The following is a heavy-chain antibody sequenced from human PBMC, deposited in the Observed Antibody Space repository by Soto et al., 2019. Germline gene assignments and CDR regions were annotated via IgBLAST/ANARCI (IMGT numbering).Heavy chain of an antibody. D-gene: IGHD2-2*01. Sequence: EVQLVESGGGLVQPGGSLRLSCVVSGLTFSNYWMSWVRQAPGKGLEWVANINQDGSDSYYVDSVKGRFTISRDKAKNSLYLPMTSLRAEVTDVYYCARPARECSSPGWANWGQGTLVTVSA. CDR3: ARPARECSSPGWAN. J-gene: IGHJ4*02. V-gene: IGHV3-7*01. CDR2: INQDGSDS. CDR1: GLTFSNYW.